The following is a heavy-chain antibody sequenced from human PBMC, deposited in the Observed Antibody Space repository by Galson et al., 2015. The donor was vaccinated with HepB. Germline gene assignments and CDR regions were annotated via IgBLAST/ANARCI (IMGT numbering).Heavy chain of an antibody. D-gene: IGHD3-3*01. Sequence: IFGTANYAQKFQGRVTITADESTSTAYMELSSLRSEDTAVYYCARGPLYDFWGGLNYYYYYMDVWGKGTTVTVSS. J-gene: IGHJ6*03. V-gene: IGHV1-69*01. CDR2: IFGTA. CDR3: ARGPLYDFWGGLNYYYYYMDV.